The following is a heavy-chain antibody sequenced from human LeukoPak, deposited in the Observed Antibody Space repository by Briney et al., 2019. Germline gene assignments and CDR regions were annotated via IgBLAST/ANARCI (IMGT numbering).Heavy chain of an antibody. J-gene: IGHJ4*02. CDR1: GYTFTSYG. V-gene: IGHV1-18*01. CDR2: ISAYNGNT. Sequence: GASVKVSCKASGYTFTSYGISWVRQAPGQGLEWMGWISAYNGNTNYAQKLQGRVTMTTDTSTSTAYMELRSLRSDDTALYYCAKDTAVAGITHFDYWGQGTLVTVSS. CDR3: AKDTAVAGITHFDY. D-gene: IGHD6-19*01.